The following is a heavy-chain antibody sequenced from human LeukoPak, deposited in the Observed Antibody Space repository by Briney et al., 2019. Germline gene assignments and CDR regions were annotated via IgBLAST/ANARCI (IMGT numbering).Heavy chain of an antibody. CDR3: ARRIYASGRFDY. D-gene: IGHD3-10*01. CDR2: IYFSGST. V-gene: IGHV4-39*01. Sequence: SETLSLTCTVSGGSISSSSYYWGWIRQPPGKGLEWIGNIYFSGSTYYNPSLKSRVTISVDTSKNQFSLKLSSVTAADTAVYYCARRIYASGRFDYWGQGTLVTVSS. J-gene: IGHJ4*02. CDR1: GGSISSSSYY.